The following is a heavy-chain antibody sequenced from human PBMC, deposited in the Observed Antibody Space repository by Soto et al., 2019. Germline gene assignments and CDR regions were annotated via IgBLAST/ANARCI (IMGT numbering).Heavy chain of an antibody. CDR1: GFTFSSYA. CDR3: ARKPRYGDSSYYFDY. CDR2: ISYDGSNK. V-gene: IGHV3-30-3*01. J-gene: IGHJ4*02. D-gene: IGHD4-17*01. Sequence: QVQLVESGGGVVQPGRSLRLSCAASGFTFSSYAMHWVRQAPGKGLEWVAVISYDGSNKYYADSVKGRFTISRDNSKNTLYLQMNSLRAEDTAVYYCARKPRYGDSSYYFDYWGQGTLVTVSS.